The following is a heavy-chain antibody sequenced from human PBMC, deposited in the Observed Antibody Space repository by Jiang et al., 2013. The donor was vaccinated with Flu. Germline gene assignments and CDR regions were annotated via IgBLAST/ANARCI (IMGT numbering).Heavy chain of an antibody. D-gene: IGHD5-18*01. Sequence: PGQGLEWMGGIIPIFGTANYAQKFQGRVTITADESTSTAYMELSSLRSEDTAVYYCAAHVDTAMVTFDYWGQGTLVTVSS. CDR2: IIPIFGTA. CDR3: AAHVDTAMVTFDY. J-gene: IGHJ4*02. V-gene: IGHV1-69*01.